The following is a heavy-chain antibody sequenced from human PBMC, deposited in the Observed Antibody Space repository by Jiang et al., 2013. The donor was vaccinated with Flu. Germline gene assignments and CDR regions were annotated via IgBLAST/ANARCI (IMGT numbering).Heavy chain of an antibody. CDR1: GYSFTSYW. Sequence: SLKISCKGSGYSFTSYWIGWVRQMPGKGLEWMGIIYPGDSDTRYSPSFQGQVTISADKSISTAYLQWSSLKASDTAMYYCAITYGDYVARGGFDYWGQGTLVTVSS. J-gene: IGHJ4*02. CDR2: IYPGDSDT. D-gene: IGHD4-17*01. CDR3: AITYGDYVARGGFDY. V-gene: IGHV5-51*01.